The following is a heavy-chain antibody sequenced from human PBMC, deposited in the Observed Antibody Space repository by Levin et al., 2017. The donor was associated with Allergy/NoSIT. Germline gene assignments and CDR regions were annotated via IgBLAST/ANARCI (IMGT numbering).Heavy chain of an antibody. D-gene: IGHD6-13*01. CDR1: GGCISGYY. Sequence: MSGGSLRLSCTVSGGCISGYYWSWIQQPPGKELEWIGYVYYSGSTNYNPSLKSRVTISIDTSKNHFSLKINSVTAADTAVYYCARGGQQLGGFSSWGQGTQVAVSP. CDR3: ARGGQQLGGFSS. J-gene: IGHJ5*02. CDR2: VYYSGST. V-gene: IGHV4-59*01.